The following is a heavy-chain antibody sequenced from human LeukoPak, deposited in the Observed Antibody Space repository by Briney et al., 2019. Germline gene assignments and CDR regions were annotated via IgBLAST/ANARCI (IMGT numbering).Heavy chain of an antibody. V-gene: IGHV3-30-3*01. Sequence: GGSLRLSCAASGFTFSSYAMHWVRQAPGKGLEWVAVISYDGSNKYYADSVKGRFTISRDNSKNTLYLQMNSLRAEDTAVYYCARDPYWELLRYFDYWGQGTLVTVSS. D-gene: IGHD1-26*01. CDR3: ARDPYWELLRYFDY. J-gene: IGHJ4*02. CDR2: ISYDGSNK. CDR1: GFTFSSYA.